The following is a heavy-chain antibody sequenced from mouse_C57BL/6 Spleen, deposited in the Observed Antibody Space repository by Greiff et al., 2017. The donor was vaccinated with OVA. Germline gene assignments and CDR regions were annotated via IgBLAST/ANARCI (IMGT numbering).Heavy chain of an antibody. CDR3: ARAPYYGSSLYAMDY. CDR1: GFTFSDYG. CDR2: ISNLAYSI. J-gene: IGHJ4*01. Sequence: EVKLVESGGGLVQPGGSLKLSCAASGFTFSDYGMAWVRQAPRKGPEWVAFISNLAYSIYYADTVTGRFTISRENAKNTLYLEMSSLRSEDTAMYYCARAPYYGSSLYAMDYWGQGTSVTVSS. D-gene: IGHD1-1*01. V-gene: IGHV5-15*01.